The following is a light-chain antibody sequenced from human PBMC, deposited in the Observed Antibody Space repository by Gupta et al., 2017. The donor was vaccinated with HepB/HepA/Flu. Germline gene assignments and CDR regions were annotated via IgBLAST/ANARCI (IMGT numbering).Light chain of an antibody. CDR1: QSISSY. J-gene: IGKJ1*01. V-gene: IGKV1-39*01. CDR2: DAS. CDR3: QQSYRTPWT. Sequence: DIQMTQSPSSLSASVGDRVTITCRASQSISSYLNWYQQKPGKVPKLLIYDASSLQSGVPSRFSGSGSGTDFTLNISSLKPEDVGTYYCQQSYRTPWTFGQGTXVEIK.